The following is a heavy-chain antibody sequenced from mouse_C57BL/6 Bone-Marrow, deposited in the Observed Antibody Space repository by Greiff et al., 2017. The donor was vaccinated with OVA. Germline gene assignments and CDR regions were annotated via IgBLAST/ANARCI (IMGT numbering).Heavy chain of an antibody. Sequence: VQLQQSGAELVRPGASVKLSCKASGYTFTDYYINWVKQRPGQGLEWIARIYPGSGNTYYNEKFKGKATLTAEKSSSTAYMQLSSLTSEDSAVYVCAREGVYEYSYWYFDVWGTGTTVTVSS. V-gene: IGHV1-76*01. CDR1: GYTFTDYY. CDR3: AREGVYEYSYWYFDV. D-gene: IGHD2-4*01. J-gene: IGHJ1*03. CDR2: IYPGSGNT.